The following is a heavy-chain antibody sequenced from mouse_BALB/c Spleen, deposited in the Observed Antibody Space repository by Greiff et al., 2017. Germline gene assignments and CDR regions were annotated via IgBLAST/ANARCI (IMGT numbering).Heavy chain of an antibody. Sequence: EVKVVESGGGLVKPGGSLKLSCAASGFTFSSYAMSWVRQTPEKRLEWVATISSGGSYTYYPDSVKGRFTISRDNAKNTLYLQMSSLRSEDTAMYYCARSDGGSSSYWYFDVWGAGTTVTVSS. CDR2: ISSGGSYT. V-gene: IGHV5-9-3*01. CDR1: GFTFSSYA. D-gene: IGHD1-1*01. J-gene: IGHJ1*01. CDR3: ARSDGGSSSYWYFDV.